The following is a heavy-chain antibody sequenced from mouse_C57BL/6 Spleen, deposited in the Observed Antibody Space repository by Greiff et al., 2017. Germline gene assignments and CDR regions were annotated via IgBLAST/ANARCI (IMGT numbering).Heavy chain of an antibody. J-gene: IGHJ3*01. D-gene: IGHD2-1*01. CDR3: ARAGYGNPWFAY. CDR2: IYPGSGST. CDR1: GYTFTSYW. V-gene: IGHV1-55*01. Sequence: QVQLKQPGAELVKPGASVKMSCKASGYTFTSYWITWVKQRPGQGLEWIGDIYPGSGSTNYNEKFKSKATLTVDTSSSTAYMQLSSLTSEDSAVYYCARAGYGNPWFAYWGQGTLVTVSA.